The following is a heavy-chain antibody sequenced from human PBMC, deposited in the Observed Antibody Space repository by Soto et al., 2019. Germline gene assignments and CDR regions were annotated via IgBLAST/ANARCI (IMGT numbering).Heavy chain of an antibody. D-gene: IGHD6-19*01. Sequence: GGSLRLSCAASGFTFSSYGMHWVRQAPGKWLEWVAVISYDGSNKYYADSVKGRFTISRDNSKNTLYLQMNSLRAEDTAVYYCAKPDRIAVAGIYFDYWGQGXLVTVYS. J-gene: IGHJ4*02. CDR3: AKPDRIAVAGIYFDY. CDR2: ISYDGSNK. CDR1: GFTFSSYG. V-gene: IGHV3-30*18.